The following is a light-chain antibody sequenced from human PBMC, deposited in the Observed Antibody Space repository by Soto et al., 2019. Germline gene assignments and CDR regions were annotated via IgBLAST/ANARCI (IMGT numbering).Light chain of an antibody. Sequence: ETVLTQSPGTLSLSPGERATFSCRASQSVSNSYLAWFQQKPGQAPRLLIHGASSRATGIPDRFSGSGSGTDFTLTISRLEPEDFAVYYCQQYGSSLWTFGQGTKVDI. CDR1: QSVSNSY. V-gene: IGKV3-20*01. CDR3: QQYGSSLWT. J-gene: IGKJ1*01. CDR2: GAS.